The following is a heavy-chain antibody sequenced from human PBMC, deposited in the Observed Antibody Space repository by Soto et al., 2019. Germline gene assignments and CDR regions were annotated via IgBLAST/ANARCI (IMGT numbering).Heavy chain of an antibody. CDR3: AISSIAARGWPRTFDY. CDR2: ISGSGGST. V-gene: IGHV3-23*01. J-gene: IGHJ4*02. CDR1: GFTFSSYA. Sequence: GGSLRLSCAASGFTFSSYAMSWVRQAPGKGLEWVSAISGSGGSTYYADSVKGRFTISRDNSKNTLYLQMNSLRAEDTAVYYCAISSIAARGWPRTFDYWGQGTLVTVSS. D-gene: IGHD6-6*01.